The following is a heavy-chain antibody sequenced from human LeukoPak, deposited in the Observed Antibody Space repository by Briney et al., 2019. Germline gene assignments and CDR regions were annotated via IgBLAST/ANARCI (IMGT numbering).Heavy chain of an antibody. CDR1: GGSISSYY. CDR3: ARNPRSMITFGGVIVQNFDY. V-gene: IGHV4-39*01. J-gene: IGHJ4*02. D-gene: IGHD3-16*02. CDR2: FYYSGGT. Sequence: PSETLSLTCTVSGGSISSYYWGWIRQPPGKGLEWVGSFYYSGGTYYTPSLKSRVTISVDTSKNQFSLKLSSVTAADTAVYYCARNPRSMITFGGVIVQNFDYWGQGTLVTVSS.